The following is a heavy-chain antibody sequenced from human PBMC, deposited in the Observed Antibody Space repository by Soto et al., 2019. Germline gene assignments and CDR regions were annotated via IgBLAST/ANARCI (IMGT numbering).Heavy chain of an antibody. Sequence: PSETLSLTCAVSGYSISSGYYWGWIRQPPGKGLEWIGSIYHSGSTYYNPSLKSRVTISVDTSKNQFSLKLSSVTAADTAVYYCAREWELLNWFDPWGQGTLVTVPQ. CDR3: AREWELLNWFDP. V-gene: IGHV4-38-2*02. D-gene: IGHD1-26*01. CDR2: IYHSGST. J-gene: IGHJ5*02. CDR1: GYSISSGYY.